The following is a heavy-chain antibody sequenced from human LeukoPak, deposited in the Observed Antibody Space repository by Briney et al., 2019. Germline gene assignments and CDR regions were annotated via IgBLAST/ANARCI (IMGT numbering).Heavy chain of an antibody. Sequence: ASVKVSCKASGYTFTGYYMHWVRQAPGQGLEWMGWINPNSGGTNYAQKFQGRVTMTRATAISTAYMELSRLRSGATAVDYCSRSDSLGIWGGAFDIWGQGTRVTVSS. J-gene: IGHJ3*02. CDR1: GYTFTGYY. V-gene: IGHV1-2*02. CDR2: INPNSGGT. CDR3: SRSDSLGIWGGAFDI. D-gene: IGHD3-16*01.